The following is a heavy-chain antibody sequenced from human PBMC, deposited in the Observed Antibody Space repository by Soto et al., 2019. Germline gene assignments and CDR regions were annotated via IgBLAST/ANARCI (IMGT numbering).Heavy chain of an antibody. CDR2: IYHSGST. CDR3: ARGEVVALGY. D-gene: IGHD2-15*01. Sequence: PSETLSLTCAVSGGSISSGGYSWSWIRQPPGKGLEWIGYIYHSGSTYYNPSLKSRVTILVDRSKNQFSLKLSSVTAADTAVYYCARGEVVALGYWGQGTQVTVSS. V-gene: IGHV4-30-2*01. J-gene: IGHJ4*02. CDR1: GGSISSGGYS.